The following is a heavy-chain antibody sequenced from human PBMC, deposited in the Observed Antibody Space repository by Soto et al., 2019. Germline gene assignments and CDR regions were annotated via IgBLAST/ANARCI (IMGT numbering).Heavy chain of an antibody. J-gene: IGHJ4*02. Sequence: PGGSLRLSCVASGFTFSEYAMSWVRQGPGKGLEWASGISGSGGSTYYADSVKGRFTISRDNSKNTLYLQMNSLRAEDTAVYYCAKDRIQLWSHRPFDYWGQGTLVTVSS. V-gene: IGHV3-23*01. CDR1: GFTFSEYA. CDR2: ISGSGGST. CDR3: AKDRIQLWSHRPFDY. D-gene: IGHD5-18*01.